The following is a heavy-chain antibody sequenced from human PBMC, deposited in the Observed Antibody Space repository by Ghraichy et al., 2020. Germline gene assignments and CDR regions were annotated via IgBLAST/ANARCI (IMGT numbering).Heavy chain of an antibody. J-gene: IGHJ5*02. CDR3: AYSPAQESDWFDP. CDR2: IIPIFGTA. Sequence: SVKVSCKASGGTFSSYAISWVRQAPGQGLEWMGGIIPIFGTANYAQKFQGRVTIAADESTSTAYMELSSLRSEETAVYYCAYSPAQESDWFDPWGQGTLVTVSS. D-gene: IGHD5-18*01. V-gene: IGHV1-69*13. CDR1: GGTFSSYA.